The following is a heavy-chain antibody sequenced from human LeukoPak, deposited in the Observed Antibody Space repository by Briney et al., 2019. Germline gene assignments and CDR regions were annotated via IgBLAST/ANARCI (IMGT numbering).Heavy chain of an antibody. J-gene: IGHJ4*02. CDR1: GGSVSSGSYY. V-gene: IGHV4-61*01. CDR3: ARGDGYKPFFDY. Sequence: PSETLSLTCTVSGGSVSSGSYYWSWIRQPPGKGLEWIGYIYYSGSTNYNPSLKSRVTISVDTSKNQVSLKLSSVTAADTAVYYCARGDGYKPFFDYWGQGTLVTVSS. D-gene: IGHD5-24*01. CDR2: IYYSGST.